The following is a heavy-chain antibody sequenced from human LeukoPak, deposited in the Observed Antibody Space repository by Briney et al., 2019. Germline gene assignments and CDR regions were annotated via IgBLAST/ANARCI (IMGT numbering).Heavy chain of an antibody. V-gene: IGHV4-30-4*02. CDR1: GGSISGGDYY. CDR3: ASGGYCSSTGCYPNWFDP. Sequence: PSETLSLTCTVSGGSISGGDYYWSWIRQPPGKGLEWIGYIYYSGSTYYNPSLKSRVTISVDTSKNQFSLKLSSVTAADTAVYYCASGGYCSSTGCYPNWFDPWGQGTLVTVSS. CDR2: IYYSGST. J-gene: IGHJ5*02. D-gene: IGHD2-2*01.